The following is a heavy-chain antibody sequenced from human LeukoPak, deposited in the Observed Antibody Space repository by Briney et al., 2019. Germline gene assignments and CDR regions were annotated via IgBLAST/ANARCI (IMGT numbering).Heavy chain of an antibody. CDR1: GGSFSGYY. J-gene: IGHJ5*02. V-gene: IGHV4-34*01. D-gene: IGHD3-10*01. CDR3: ARGCQSYGSGSYYNWFDP. CDR2: INHSGST. Sequence: PSETLSLTCAVYGGSFSGYYWSWIRQPPGKGLEWIGEINHSGSTNYNPSLKSRVTISVDTSKNQFSLKLSSVTAADTAVYYCARGCQSYGSGSYYNWFDPWGQGTLVTVSS.